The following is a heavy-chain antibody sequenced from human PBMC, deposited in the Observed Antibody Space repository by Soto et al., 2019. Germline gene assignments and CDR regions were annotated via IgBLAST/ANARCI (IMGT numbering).Heavy chain of an antibody. CDR2: INPNNGGT. Sequence: QVQLVQSGAEVKKPGASVKVSCKASGYTFSGSYIHWVRQAPGQGLEWMGWINPNNGGTNYAQKVQGWVTMTRDTSISTAYMELRRLKYDDTATYYCARAGSGMDVWGQGTKVTVSS. J-gene: IGHJ6*02. CDR3: ARAGSGMDV. CDR1: GYTFSGSY. V-gene: IGHV1-2*04. D-gene: IGHD3-10*01.